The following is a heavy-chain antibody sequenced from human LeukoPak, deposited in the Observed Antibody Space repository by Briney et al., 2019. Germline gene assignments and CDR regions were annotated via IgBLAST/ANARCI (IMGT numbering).Heavy chain of an antibody. D-gene: IGHD6-19*01. CDR1: GFTFSSYA. J-gene: IGHJ3*02. CDR2: ISSSSSYI. Sequence: GGSLRLSCAASGFTFSSYAMSWVRQAPGKGLEWVSSISSSSSYIYYADSVKGRFTISRDNAKNSLYLQMNSLRAEDTAVYYCARDRAVAGTKFSAFDIWGQGTMVTVSS. V-gene: IGHV3-21*01. CDR3: ARDRAVAGTKFSAFDI.